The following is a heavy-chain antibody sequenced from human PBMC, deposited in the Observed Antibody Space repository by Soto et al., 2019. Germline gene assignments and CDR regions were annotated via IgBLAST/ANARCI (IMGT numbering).Heavy chain of an antibody. CDR2: RYYSEST. V-gene: IGHV4-31*03. J-gene: IGHJ4*02. CDR1: GGSITTGGYY. Sequence: NPSETLSLTCTVSGGSITTGGYYWSWIRQLPGKGLEWIGHRYYSESTYYNPSLKSRASISLDTSKNQFSLKLSFVTAADTAMYYCARTKCSGGSCYSWSLDYWGQGTPVTVSS. D-gene: IGHD2-15*01. CDR3: ARTKCSGGSCYSWSLDY.